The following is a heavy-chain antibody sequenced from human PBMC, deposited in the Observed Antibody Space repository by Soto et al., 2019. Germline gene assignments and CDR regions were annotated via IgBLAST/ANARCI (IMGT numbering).Heavy chain of an antibody. CDR1: VGSFSGYY. Sequence: SETLSRTCAVYVGSFSGYYWSCSRHPPVKELEWMGESNHSGSTNYNPSLKSRVTISVDTSKNQFSLKLSSVTAADTAVYYCARVRTWGDFYYSWYYYYGMDVWGPGTTVIVSS. D-gene: IGHD2-21*01. V-gene: IGHV4-34*01. J-gene: IGHJ6*01. CDR2: SNHSGST. CDR3: ARVRTWGDFYYSWYYYYGMDV.